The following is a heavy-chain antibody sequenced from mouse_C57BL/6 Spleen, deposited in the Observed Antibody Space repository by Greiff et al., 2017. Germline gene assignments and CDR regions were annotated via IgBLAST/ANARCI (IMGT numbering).Heavy chain of an antibody. CDR2: IWSGGST. CDR3: ARNVANFYYYAMDY. D-gene: IGHD4-1*01. V-gene: IGHV2-2*01. J-gene: IGHJ4*01. Sequence: VKLLESGPGLVQPSQSLSITCTVSGFSLTSYGVHWVRQSPGKGLEWLGVIWSGGSTDYNAAFISRLSISKDNSKSQVFFKMNSLQADDTAIYYCARNVANFYYYAMDYWGQGTSVTVSS. CDR1: GFSLTSYG.